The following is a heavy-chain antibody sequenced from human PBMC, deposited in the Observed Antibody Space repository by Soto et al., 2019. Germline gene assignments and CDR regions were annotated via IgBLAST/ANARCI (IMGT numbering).Heavy chain of an antibody. CDR1: GLTFSDYY. CDR2: ITNSGSYT. CDR3: AKDGSSDIVLVPAAYGMDV. J-gene: IGHJ6*02. V-gene: IGHV3-11*05. D-gene: IGHD2-2*01. Sequence: PGGSLRLSCAASGLTFSDYYMSWIRQAPGKGLEWVSYITNSGSYTKYADPVKGRFTISRDNSKNSLYLQMNSLRTEDTALYYCAKDGSSDIVLVPAAYGMDVWGQGTTVTVSS.